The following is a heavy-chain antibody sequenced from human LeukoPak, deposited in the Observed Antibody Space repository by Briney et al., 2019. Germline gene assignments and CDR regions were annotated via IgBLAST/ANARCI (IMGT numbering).Heavy chain of an antibody. CDR3: TRRAARWQFDL. J-gene: IGHJ2*01. Sequence: GGSLRLSCAVSGFNFDDYAMHWVRQAPGRGLEWVSGINWKTGNGIYADSVKGRFAISRDNAKNSLYLQMSSLRAEDTALYYCTRRAARWQFDLWGRGTLLTVSS. D-gene: IGHD5-24*01. CDR1: GFNFDDYA. V-gene: IGHV3-9*01. CDR2: INWKTGNG.